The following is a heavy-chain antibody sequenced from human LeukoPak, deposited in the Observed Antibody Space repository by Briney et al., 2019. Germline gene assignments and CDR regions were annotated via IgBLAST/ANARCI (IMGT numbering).Heavy chain of an antibody. CDR2: ISYDGSNK. CDR3: AKDRRAWELRQIFDY. CDR1: GFTFSSYG. Sequence: GGSLRLSCAASGFTFSSYGMHWVRQAPGKGLEWVAVISYDGSNKYYADSVKGRFTISRDNSKNTLYLQMNSLRAEDTAVYYCAKDRRAWELRQIFDYWGRGTLVTVSS. D-gene: IGHD1-26*01. V-gene: IGHV3-30*18. J-gene: IGHJ4*02.